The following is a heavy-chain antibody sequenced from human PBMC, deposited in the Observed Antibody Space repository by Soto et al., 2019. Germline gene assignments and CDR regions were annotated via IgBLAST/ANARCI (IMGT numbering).Heavy chain of an antibody. CDR3: ATDTYCPATCYRGHGN. D-gene: IGHD2-8*02. CDR1: GFNFSSCW. Sequence: VGSAGAGFNFSSCWMAWVRQYPGKGLEWVASMNQHGSDIQYVDSVRGRFTISRDNARNLLYLQMNNLRVEDTAIYYCATDTYCPATCYRGHGNWGQGTLVTVSS. V-gene: IGHV3-7*03. J-gene: IGHJ4*02. CDR2: MNQHGSDI.